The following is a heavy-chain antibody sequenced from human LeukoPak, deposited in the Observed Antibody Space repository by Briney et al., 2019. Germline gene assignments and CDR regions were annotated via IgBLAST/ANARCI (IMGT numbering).Heavy chain of an antibody. CDR1: GYTFTGYY. V-gene: IGHV1-2*02. D-gene: IGHD2-21*01. J-gene: IGHJ4*02. CDR2: INPNSGGT. Sequence: ASVKVSCKASGYTFTGYYMHWVRQAPGQGLEWMGWINPNSGGTNYAQKFQGRVTMTRDTSISTAYMELSRLRSDDTAVYYCATCCSGDCYGVDYWGQGTLVTVSS. CDR3: ATCCSGDCYGVDY.